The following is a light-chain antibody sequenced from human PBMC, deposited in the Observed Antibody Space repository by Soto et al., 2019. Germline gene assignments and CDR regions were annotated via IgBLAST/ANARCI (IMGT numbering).Light chain of an antibody. J-gene: IGLJ2*01. Sequence: QSALTQPASVSGSPGQSITISCTGISSDVGGYKYVSWYQQHPGKAPKLLIYDVSNRPSGVSNRYSGSKSDNTASLTISGLQAEDEADYYCSSYTTSSTVFGGGTKVTVL. CDR2: DVS. CDR3: SSYTTSSTV. CDR1: SSDVGGYKY. V-gene: IGLV2-14*01.